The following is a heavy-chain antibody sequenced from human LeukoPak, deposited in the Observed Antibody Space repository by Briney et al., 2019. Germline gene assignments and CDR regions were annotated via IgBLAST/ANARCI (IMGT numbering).Heavy chain of an antibody. D-gene: IGHD6-19*01. Sequence: SETLSLTCAVPGGSITGHYWNWIRQTPGMRLEWIGYTSYSRTTIYNSYFKGRATMSIDTSKNHLYLNLTSVTATDTAVYYCAKLGHSDGWYLGAFDIWGQGTTVIVSS. CDR3: AKLGHSDGWYLGAFDI. J-gene: IGHJ3*02. V-gene: IGHV4-59*08. CDR1: GGSITGHY. CDR2: TSYSRTT.